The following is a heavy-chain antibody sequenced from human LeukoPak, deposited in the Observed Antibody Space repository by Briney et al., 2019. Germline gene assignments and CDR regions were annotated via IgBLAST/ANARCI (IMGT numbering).Heavy chain of an antibody. J-gene: IGHJ4*02. V-gene: IGHV4-39*01. Sequence: PSETLSLTCTVSGDAISSSSYDWGWIRQPPGQGRGWIGSIYYSGRTYYHPSLKSRVTISVDTSKNQFSLKLSSVTAADTAVYYCARAELELPRNPGTISQYYFDYWGQGTLVTVSS. CDR1: GDAISSSSYD. CDR3: ARAELELPRNPGTISQYYFDY. CDR2: IYYSGRT. D-gene: IGHD1-7*01.